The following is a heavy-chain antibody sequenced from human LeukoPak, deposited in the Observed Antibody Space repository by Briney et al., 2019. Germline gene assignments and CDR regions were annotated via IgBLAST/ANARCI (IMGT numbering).Heavy chain of an antibody. CDR2: LNPGNGNT. CDR1: GNTFTTYA. Sequence: ASVKVSCKASGNTFTTYAMHWVRQAPGQRLEWMGWLNPGNGNTKYSQEFQGRVTITRDTSASTAYMELRSLRSEDMAVYYCARGSRPVYNLLTGKRYFDYWGQGTLVTVSS. D-gene: IGHD3-9*01. J-gene: IGHJ4*02. V-gene: IGHV1-3*03. CDR3: ARGSRPVYNLLTGKRYFDY.